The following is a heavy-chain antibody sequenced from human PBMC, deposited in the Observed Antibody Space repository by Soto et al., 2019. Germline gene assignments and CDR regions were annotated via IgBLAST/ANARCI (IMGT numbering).Heavy chain of an antibody. CDR3: ANPGKVIAVAGTSSWFDP. V-gene: IGHV3-23*01. CDR1: GFTFSSYA. J-gene: IGHJ5*02. D-gene: IGHD6-19*01. Sequence: PGGSLRLSCAASGFTFSSYAMSWVRQAPGKGLEWVSAISGSGGSTYYADSVKGRFTISRDNSKNTLYLQMNSLRAEDTAVYYCANPGKVIAVAGTSSWFDPWGQGTLVTVSS. CDR2: ISGSGGST.